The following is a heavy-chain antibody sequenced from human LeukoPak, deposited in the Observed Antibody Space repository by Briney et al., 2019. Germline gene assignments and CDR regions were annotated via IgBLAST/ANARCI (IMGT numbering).Heavy chain of an antibody. Sequence: KPSETLSLTCAVYGGSFSGYYWSWIRQPPGKGLEWIGEINHSGSTNYNPSLKSRVTISVDTSKNQFSLKLSSVTAADTVVYYCARKGFRYYDSSGYPTNWGQGTLVTVSS. CDR2: INHSGST. V-gene: IGHV4-34*01. CDR1: GGSFSGYY. CDR3: ARKGFRYYDSSGYPTN. J-gene: IGHJ4*02. D-gene: IGHD3-22*01.